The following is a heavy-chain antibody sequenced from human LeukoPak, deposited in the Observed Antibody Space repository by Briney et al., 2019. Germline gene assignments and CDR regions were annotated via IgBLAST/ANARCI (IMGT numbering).Heavy chain of an antibody. D-gene: IGHD5-12*01. J-gene: IGHJ6*02. CDR3: ARTGSGRDYYGMDV. V-gene: IGHV4-59*07. CDR2: IYYSGST. Sequence: PSDTLSLTCSVSGGSISGAYWSWIRQAPGKGLEWIGYIYYSGSTDYNPSLESRVTISIDTSKNHFSLNLTAVTAADTAIYYCARTGSGRDYYGMDVWGQGTSVTVSS. CDR1: GGSISGAY.